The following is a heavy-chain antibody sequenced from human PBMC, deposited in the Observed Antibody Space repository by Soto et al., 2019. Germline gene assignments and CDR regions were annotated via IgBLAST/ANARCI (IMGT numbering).Heavy chain of an antibody. CDR1: GFSLSTSGVG. J-gene: IGHJ4*02. CDR3: AHRRTYGSGSYSFGY. CDR2: IYWDDDK. D-gene: IGHD3-10*01. V-gene: IGHV2-5*02. Sequence: QITLKESGPTLVKPTQTLTLTCTFSGFSLSTSGVGVAWIRQPPGKALEWLALIYWDDDKRYSPSLKSRLTIPKDTSKNQVVLTMTNEAPVDTAAYYGAHRRTYGSGSYSFGYWGQGTLVTVSS.